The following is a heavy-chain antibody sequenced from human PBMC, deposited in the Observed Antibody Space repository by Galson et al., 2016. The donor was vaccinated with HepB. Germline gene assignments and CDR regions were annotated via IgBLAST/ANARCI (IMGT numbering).Heavy chain of an antibody. Sequence: SLRLSCAASAFCFSSYSMYWVRQAPGKGLEWISYISSTRTITYYADSVKGRFTISRDNAKNSLYLQMDSLRDDDTAVYYCARKSPFGPFDYWGHGTLVSVSS. D-gene: IGHD2/OR15-2a*01. V-gene: IGHV3-48*02. CDR1: AFCFSSYS. CDR3: ARKSPFGPFDY. J-gene: IGHJ4*01. CDR2: ISSTRTIT.